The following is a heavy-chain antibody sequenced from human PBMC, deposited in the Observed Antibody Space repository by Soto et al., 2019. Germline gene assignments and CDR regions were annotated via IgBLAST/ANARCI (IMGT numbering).Heavy chain of an antibody. D-gene: IGHD1-1*01. J-gene: IGHJ5*02. CDR1: GYTFTSYG. CDR3: ARHNSQWPNWFDP. V-gene: IGHV1-18*01. Sequence: QVQQVQSGAEVKRPRASAKVSCKASGYTFTSYGFSWVRQAPGQGLEWMGWISAYDGSTNYAQKFQGRVTMTTDTSTSTAYMELKSLRSDDTAVYYCARHNSQWPNWFDPWGQGTLVTVSS. CDR2: ISAYDGST.